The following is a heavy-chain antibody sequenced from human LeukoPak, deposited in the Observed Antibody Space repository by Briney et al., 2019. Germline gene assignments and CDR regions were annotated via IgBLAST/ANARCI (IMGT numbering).Heavy chain of an antibody. CDR1: GGSISSSNYY. CDR3: ARVGSGRYNYGYSLVY. V-gene: IGHV4-39*07. Sequence: PSETLSLTCTVSGGSISSSNYYWGWIRQSPGMGLDWIGSISHTGSTYHNPSLKSRVTISVDTSKNQFSLTLSSVTPADTAVYYCARVGSGRYNYGYSLVYWGQGTLVTVSS. D-gene: IGHD5-18*01. CDR2: ISHTGST. J-gene: IGHJ4*02.